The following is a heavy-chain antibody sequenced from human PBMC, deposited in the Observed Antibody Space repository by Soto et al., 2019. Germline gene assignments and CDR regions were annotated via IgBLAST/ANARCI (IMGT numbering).Heavy chain of an antibody. Sequence: LRLSCAASGFTFSNAWMNWVRQAPGKGLEWVGRIKSKTDGGTTDYAAPVKGRFTISRDDSKNTLYLQMNSLKTEDTAVYYCTTVQGATYYDFWSGSPYYGMDVWGKGTTVTVSS. CDR3: TTVQGATYYDFWSGSPYYGMDV. CDR1: GFTFSNAW. D-gene: IGHD3-3*01. J-gene: IGHJ6*04. CDR2: IKSKTDGGTT. V-gene: IGHV3-15*07.